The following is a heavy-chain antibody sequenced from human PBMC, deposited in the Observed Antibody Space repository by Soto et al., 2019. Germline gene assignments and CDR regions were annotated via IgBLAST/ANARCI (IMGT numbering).Heavy chain of an antibody. CDR1: GVSFNTYY. V-gene: IGHV4-34*01. CDR3: ARDSGYGSGSSVNHYREY. J-gene: IGHJ4*01. CDR2: INHSGGT. Sequence: SETLSLTCAVYGVSFNTYYWSWIRQPPGKGLEWIGEINHSGGTNYNPSLKSRVTILGDMSKNQLSLKLSSVTVADTAVYYCARDSGYGSGSSVNHYREYWGHGTLVTVSS. D-gene: IGHD3-10*01.